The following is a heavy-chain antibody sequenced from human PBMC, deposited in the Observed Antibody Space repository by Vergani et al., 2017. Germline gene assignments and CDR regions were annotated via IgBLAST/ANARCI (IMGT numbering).Heavy chain of an antibody. J-gene: IGHJ5*02. CDR3: ARGGYCSSTSCYLAYWFDP. Sequence: QVHLVQSGAEVKKPGSSVKVSCKASGGTFSSYAISWVRQAPGQGLEWMGGIIPIFGTANYAQKFQGRVTITADESTSTAYMELSSLRSEDTAVYYCARGGYCSSTSCYLAYWFDPWGQGTLVTVSS. D-gene: IGHD2-2*01. CDR1: GGTFSSYA. V-gene: IGHV1-69*12. CDR2: IIPIFGTA.